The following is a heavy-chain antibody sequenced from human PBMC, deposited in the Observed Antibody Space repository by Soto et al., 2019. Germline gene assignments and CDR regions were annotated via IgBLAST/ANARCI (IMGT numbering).Heavy chain of an antibody. CDR3: ARVSKAGGNDY. CDR1: GDSIRSYY. V-gene: IGHV4-59*01. J-gene: IGHJ4*02. D-gene: IGHD2-15*01. Sequence: SETLSLTCTVSGDSIRSYYWSWIRQPPGKGLEWIGYIYDSGSTNYNPSLKSRVTISVDTSKNQFSLKLSSVTAADTAVYYCARVSKAGGNDYWGQGALVTVSS. CDR2: IYDSGST.